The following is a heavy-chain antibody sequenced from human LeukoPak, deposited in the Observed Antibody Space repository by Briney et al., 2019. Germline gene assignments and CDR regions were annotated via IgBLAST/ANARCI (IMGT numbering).Heavy chain of an antibody. CDR1: GGSISSSSYY. Sequence: PSETLSLTCTVSGGSISSSSYYWGWIRQPPGKGLEWIGSIYYSGSTYYNPSLKSRVTISVDTSKNQFSLKLSSVTAADTAVYYCARLESDVAAAGRSNYYYMDVWGKGTTVTVSS. D-gene: IGHD6-13*01. V-gene: IGHV4-39*01. CDR2: IYYSGST. CDR3: ARLESDVAAAGRSNYYYMDV. J-gene: IGHJ6*03.